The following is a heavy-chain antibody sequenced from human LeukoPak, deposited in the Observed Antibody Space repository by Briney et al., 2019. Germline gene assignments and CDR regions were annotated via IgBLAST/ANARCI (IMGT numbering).Heavy chain of an antibody. CDR3: ARRGVRGVIALDC. J-gene: IGHJ4*02. Sequence: SETLSLTCAVYGGSFSGYYWSWIRQPPGKGLEWIGEINHSGSTNYNPSLKSRVTISVDTSKNQFSLKLSSVTAADTAVYYCARRGVRGVIALDCWGQGTLVTVSS. CDR2: INHSGST. V-gene: IGHV4-34*01. D-gene: IGHD3-10*01. CDR1: GGSFSGYY.